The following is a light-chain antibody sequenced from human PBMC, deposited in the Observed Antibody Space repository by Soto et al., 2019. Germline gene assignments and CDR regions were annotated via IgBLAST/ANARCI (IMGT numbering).Light chain of an antibody. CDR1: QDISSY. CDR3: QQSYSTLFT. V-gene: IGKV1-39*01. J-gene: IGKJ3*01. CDR2: AAS. Sequence: DIQMTQSPSSLSASVGDSVTITCRASQDISSYLNWYQQKPGKAPKLLIYAASTLHSGVPSRFSGCESGTDFTLTISSLQPEDFATYYCQQSYSTLFTFGPGTKVDFK.